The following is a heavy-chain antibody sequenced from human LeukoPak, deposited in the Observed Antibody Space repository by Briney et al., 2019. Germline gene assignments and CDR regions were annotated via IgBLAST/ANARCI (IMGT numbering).Heavy chain of an antibody. J-gene: IGHJ6*02. CDR1: GYAFTDLF. D-gene: IGHD4-17*01. Sequence: GSVYVSCKASGYAFTDLFMGLGWRGPRPGHEWMVGINPNRGGKNYAQTSYVNLTIKTAKSINTAYLQRSSLKASDTAMYYCARLNGDYGDRYYGMDVWGQGTTVTVSS. V-gene: IGHV1-2*02. CDR3: ARLNGDYGDRYYGMDV. CDR2: INPNRGGK.